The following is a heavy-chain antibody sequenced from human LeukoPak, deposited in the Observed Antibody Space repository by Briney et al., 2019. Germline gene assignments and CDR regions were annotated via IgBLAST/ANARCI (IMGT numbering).Heavy chain of an antibody. V-gene: IGHV4-39*07. CDR2: IYYSGST. J-gene: IGHJ4*02. Sequence: PSETLSPTCIVSGGSISSSSYYWGWIRQPPGKGLEWIGSIYYSGSTYYNPSLKSRVTISVDTSKNQFSLKLSSVTAADTAVYYCAREDGWYEITWGQGTLVTVSS. D-gene: IGHD6-19*01. CDR1: GGSISSSSYY. CDR3: AREDGWYEIT.